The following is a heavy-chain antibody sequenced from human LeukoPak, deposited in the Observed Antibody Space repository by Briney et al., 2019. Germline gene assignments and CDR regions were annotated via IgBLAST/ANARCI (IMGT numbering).Heavy chain of an antibody. J-gene: IGHJ4*02. Sequence: PGGSLRLSCAASGFTFSSSGMHWVRQAPGKGLGWVAVISYDGSNKYYADSVKGRFTISRNNSKNTLYLQMNSLRAEDTAVYYCAKDTGSSGWADFDYWGQGTLVTVSS. V-gene: IGHV3-30*18. CDR3: AKDTGSSGWADFDY. CDR2: ISYDGSNK. CDR1: GFTFSSSG. D-gene: IGHD6-19*01.